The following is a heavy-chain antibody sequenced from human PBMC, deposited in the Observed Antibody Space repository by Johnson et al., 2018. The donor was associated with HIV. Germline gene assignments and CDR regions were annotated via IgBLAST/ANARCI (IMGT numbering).Heavy chain of an antibody. CDR3: ARSFGVTTPGAFDI. D-gene: IGHD3-3*01. CDR2: IKQDGSEK. CDR1: GFSFSDYW. Sequence: VQLVESGGGLVQPGGSLRLSCSTSGFSFSDYWMSWVRQAPGKGLEWVANIKQDGSEKYYADSVKGRFTISRDNSKNTLYLQMNSLRAEDTAVYYCARSFGVTTPGAFDIWGQGTMVTVSS. V-gene: IGHV3-7*01. J-gene: IGHJ3*02.